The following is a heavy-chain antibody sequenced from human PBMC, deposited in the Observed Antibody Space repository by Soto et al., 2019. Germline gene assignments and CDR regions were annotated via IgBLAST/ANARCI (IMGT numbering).Heavy chain of an antibody. CDR2: INHSGST. CDR1: GGSFSGYY. Sequence: SETLSLTCAVYGGSFSGYYWSWIRQPPGKGLEWIGEINHSGSTNYNPSLKSRVTISVDTSKNQFSLKLSSVTAADTAVYYCARVLYSSSSRDWFDPWGQGTLVTVS. V-gene: IGHV4-34*01. D-gene: IGHD6-6*01. CDR3: ARVLYSSSSRDWFDP. J-gene: IGHJ5*02.